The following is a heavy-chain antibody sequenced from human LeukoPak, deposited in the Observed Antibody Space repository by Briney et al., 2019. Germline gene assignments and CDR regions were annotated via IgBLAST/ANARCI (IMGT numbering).Heavy chain of an antibody. CDR3: AGSTALAVAGPTLFDY. V-gene: IGHV4-59*01. CDR2: IYYSGST. CDR1: GGSISSYY. D-gene: IGHD6-19*01. Sequence: SETLSLTCTVSGGSISSYYCSWIRHPPGKGLEWIGYIYYSGSTNYNTSLKSRVTISVDTAKNQFSLKLSSVTAADTAVYYCAGSTALAVAGPTLFDYWGQGTLVTVSS. J-gene: IGHJ4*02.